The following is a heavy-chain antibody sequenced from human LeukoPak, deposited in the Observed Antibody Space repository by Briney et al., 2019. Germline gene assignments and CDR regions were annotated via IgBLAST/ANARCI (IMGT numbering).Heavy chain of an antibody. J-gene: IGHJ4*02. V-gene: IGHV3-23*01. CDR2: ISGSGGST. CDR1: GFTFSSSA. D-gene: IGHD3-10*01. Sequence: GGSLRLSCAASGFTFSSSAMSWVRQAPGKGLEWVSGISGSGGSTYYADSVKGRFTISRDNSKNTLYLQMNSLRAEDTALYYCAKAGGIRFDYWGQGTLVTVSS. CDR3: AKAGGIRFDY.